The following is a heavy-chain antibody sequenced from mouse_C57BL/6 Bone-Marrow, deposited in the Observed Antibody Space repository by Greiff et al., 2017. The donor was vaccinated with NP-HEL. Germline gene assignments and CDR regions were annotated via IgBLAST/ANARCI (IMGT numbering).Heavy chain of an antibody. CDR3: AREDLYYGKAWFAY. CDR2: INPSNGGP. Sequence: QVQLQQPGTELVKPGASVKLSCKASGYTFTSSWMHWVKQRPGQGLEWIGNINPSNGGPNYNEKFKSKATLTEDKSSSTAYMQLSSLTSEDSAVYYCAREDLYYGKAWFAYWGQGTLVTVSA. V-gene: IGHV1-53*01. D-gene: IGHD1-1*01. J-gene: IGHJ3*01. CDR1: GYTFTSSW.